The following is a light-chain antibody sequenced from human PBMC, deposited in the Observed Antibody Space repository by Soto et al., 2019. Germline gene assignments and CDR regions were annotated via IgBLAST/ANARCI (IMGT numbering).Light chain of an antibody. V-gene: IGLV2-11*01. CDR3: CSYAGSYTYV. CDR2: DVS. J-gene: IGLJ1*01. CDR1: SSDVGGYNY. Sequence: QSALTQPRPVSGSPGQSVTIACTGTSSDVGGYNYVSWYQQHPGKAPKLMIYDVSKRPSGVPDRFSGSKSGNTASLTISGLQAEDEADYYCCSYAGSYTYVFGSWTKVTVL.